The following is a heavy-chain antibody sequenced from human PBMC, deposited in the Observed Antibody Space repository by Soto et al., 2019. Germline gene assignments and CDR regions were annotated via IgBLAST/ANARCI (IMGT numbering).Heavy chain of an antibody. Sequence: GASVKVSCKASGYTFTGYYMHWVRQAPGQGLEWMGWINPNSCGTNYAQKFQGRVTMTRDTSISTAYMELSRLRSDDTAVYYCARAPYGDYPLNWFDPWGQGTLVTVSS. CDR2: INPNSCGT. J-gene: IGHJ5*02. D-gene: IGHD4-17*01. V-gene: IGHV1-2*02. CDR3: ARAPYGDYPLNWFDP. CDR1: GYTFTGYY.